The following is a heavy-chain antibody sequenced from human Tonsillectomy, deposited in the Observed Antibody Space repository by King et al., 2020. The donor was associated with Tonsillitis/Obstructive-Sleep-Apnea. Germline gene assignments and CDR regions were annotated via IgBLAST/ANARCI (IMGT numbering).Heavy chain of an antibody. J-gene: IGHJ6*02. Sequence: VQLVESGGGLVQPGGSLRLSCAASGFTFSSYAMTWVRQAPGKGLEWVSVISGSGGNTYYADSVKGRFTISRDNSKKTLHLQMNSLRAEDTAEYYCAKDRGNGWYTPHYGLYVWGPGTTVTVSS. D-gene: IGHD6-19*01. CDR2: ISGSGGNT. CDR1: GFTFSSYA. CDR3: AKDRGNGWYTPHYGLYV. V-gene: IGHV3-23*04.